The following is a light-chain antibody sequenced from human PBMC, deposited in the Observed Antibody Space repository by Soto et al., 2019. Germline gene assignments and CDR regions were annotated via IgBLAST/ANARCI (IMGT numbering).Light chain of an antibody. CDR3: TSYTSRNTYF. J-gene: IGLJ1*01. V-gene: IGLV2-14*01. CDR1: SSDVGGYNY. Sequence: QSALTQPASVSASPGQSITISCTGTSSDVGGYNYVSWYQQHPGKAPKLIIYEVNNRPSEVSNRFSGSKSGNTASLTISGLQPEDEANYYCTSYTSRNTYFFGSGTKVTVL. CDR2: EVN.